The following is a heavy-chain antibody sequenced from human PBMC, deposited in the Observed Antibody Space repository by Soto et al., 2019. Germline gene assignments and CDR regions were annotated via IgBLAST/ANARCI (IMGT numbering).Heavy chain of an antibody. Sequence: QVQLVQSGAEVKKLGSSVKVSCKASGGSFRNYVFSWVRQAPGQGLEWMGGIIPIFETTRYAQKFQGRVTITADESTSTAYMELSSLRSEDTAVYYCVRAQRSLEWLCSFDYWGQGTLVTVSS. CDR3: VRAQRSLEWLCSFDY. CDR1: GGSFRNYV. J-gene: IGHJ4*02. D-gene: IGHD3-3*01. V-gene: IGHV1-69*01. CDR2: IIPIFETT.